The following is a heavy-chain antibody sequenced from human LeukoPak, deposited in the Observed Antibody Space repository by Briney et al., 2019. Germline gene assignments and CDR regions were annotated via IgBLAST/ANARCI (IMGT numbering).Heavy chain of an antibody. D-gene: IGHD3-10*01. CDR3: AKQYARWFGELFVLYYFDY. CDR2: ISGSGGST. CDR1: GFTFSSYG. Sequence: PGGSLRLSCAASGFTFSSYGMSWVRQAPGKGLEWVSAISGSGGSTYYADSVKGRFTISRDNSKNTLYLQMNSLRAEDTAVYYCAKQYARWFGELFVLYYFDYWGQGTLVTVSS. J-gene: IGHJ4*02. V-gene: IGHV3-23*01.